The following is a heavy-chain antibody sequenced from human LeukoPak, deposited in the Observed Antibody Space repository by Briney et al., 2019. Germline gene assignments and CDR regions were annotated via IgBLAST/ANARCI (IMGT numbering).Heavy chain of an antibody. D-gene: IGHD6-13*01. Sequence: PGGSLRLSCAASGFTFSSYAMSWVRQAPGKGLEWVSAISGSGGSTYYADSVKGRFTISRDNSKNTLYLQMNSLRAEDTAVYYCAKDSSSWYVSPNGYWGQGTLVTVSS. CDR2: ISGSGGST. CDR1: GFTFSSYA. J-gene: IGHJ4*02. CDR3: AKDSSSWYVSPNGY. V-gene: IGHV3-23*01.